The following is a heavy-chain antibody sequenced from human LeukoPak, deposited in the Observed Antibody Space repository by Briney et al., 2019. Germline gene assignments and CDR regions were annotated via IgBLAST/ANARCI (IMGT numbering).Heavy chain of an antibody. J-gene: IGHJ4*02. CDR1: GFTFSSYS. V-gene: IGHV3-21*01. CDR3: AREDLEYFDY. CDR2: ISSSSSYI. D-gene: IGHD1-1*01. Sequence: GGSLRLSCAASGFTFSSYSMIWVRQAPGKGLEWVSSISSSSSYIYYADSVKGRSTISRDNAKNSLYLQMNSLRAEDTAVYYCAREDLEYFDYWGQGTLVTVSS.